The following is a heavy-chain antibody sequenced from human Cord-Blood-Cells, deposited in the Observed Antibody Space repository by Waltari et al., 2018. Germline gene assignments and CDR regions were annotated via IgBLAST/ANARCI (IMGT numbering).Heavy chain of an antibody. D-gene: IGHD2-2*01. CDR3: ARGGYCSSTSCYGINGFDT. Sequence: QVQLVQSGAEVKKPGASVKVSCKASGYTFTSYGISWVRQAPGQGLEGMGWTSANNSNTDDAKKVQGSVTMTPDTSTRTAYIEQRGLRSGDTGGYSCARGGYCSSTSCYGINGFDTWGQGTLVTVSS. CDR1: GYTFTSYG. V-gene: IGHV1-18*01. J-gene: IGHJ5*02. CDR2: TSANNSNT.